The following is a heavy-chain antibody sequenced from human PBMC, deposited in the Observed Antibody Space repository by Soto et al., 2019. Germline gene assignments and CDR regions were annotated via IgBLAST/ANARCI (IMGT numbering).Heavy chain of an antibody. Sequence: QVRLEQSGPEVKKTGASVKVSCKASGYTFTSYGISWVRQAPGQGLEWMGWINIYSGDANYVQRFQDRVTMTRDTPTNTVYMEMRSLRSDDTAVYYCARALYYYDNSGLAYWGQGTLVTVSS. J-gene: IGHJ4*02. CDR3: ARALYYYDNSGLAY. V-gene: IGHV1-18*01. CDR2: INIYSGDA. D-gene: IGHD3-22*01. CDR1: GYTFTSYG.